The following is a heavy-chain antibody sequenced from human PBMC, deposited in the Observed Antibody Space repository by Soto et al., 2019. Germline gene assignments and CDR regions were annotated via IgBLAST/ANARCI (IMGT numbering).Heavy chain of an antibody. Sequence: GASVKVSCKASGYTFTSYYMHWVRQAPGQGLEWMGIINPSGGSTSYAQKFQGRVTMTRDTSTSTVYMELSSLRSEDTAVYYCARRSTDQQLVSAPFDYWGQGTLVTVSS. CDR3: ARRSTDQQLVSAPFDY. D-gene: IGHD6-13*01. CDR2: INPSGGST. V-gene: IGHV1-46*01. J-gene: IGHJ4*02. CDR1: GYTFTSYY.